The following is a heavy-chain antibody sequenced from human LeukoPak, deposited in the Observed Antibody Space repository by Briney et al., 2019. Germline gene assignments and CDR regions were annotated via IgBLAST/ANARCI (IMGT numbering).Heavy chain of an antibody. J-gene: IGHJ4*02. D-gene: IGHD6-19*01. CDR3: ASGYSSGRGDY. V-gene: IGHV4-34*01. CDR2: INHSGST. CDR1: GGSFSGFY. Sequence: SETLSLTCAVYGGSFSGFYWSWIRQPPGKGLEWIGEINHSGSTNYNPSLKSQATISVDSSKNQFSLKLNSVTAADTAVYYCASGYSSGRGDYWGQGTLVTVSS.